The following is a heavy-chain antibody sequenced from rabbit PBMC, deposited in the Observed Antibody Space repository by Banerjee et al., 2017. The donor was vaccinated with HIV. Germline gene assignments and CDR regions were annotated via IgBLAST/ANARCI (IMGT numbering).Heavy chain of an antibody. CDR3: ARDDAGVDAANDL. D-gene: IGHD4-2*01. CDR1: GFSFSSTYY. CDR2: IYTSSSIT. V-gene: IGHV1S40*01. J-gene: IGHJ4*01. Sequence: QSLEESGGDLVKPGASLTLTCTASGFSFSSTYYMCWVRQAPGKGLEWIGCIYTSSSITWYASWVNGRFTISKTSSTTVTLQMTSLTAADTATYFCARDDAGVDAANDLWGQGTLVTVS.